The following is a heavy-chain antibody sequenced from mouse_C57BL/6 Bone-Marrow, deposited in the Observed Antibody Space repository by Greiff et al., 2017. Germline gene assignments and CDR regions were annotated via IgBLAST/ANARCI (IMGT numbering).Heavy chain of an antibody. Sequence: EVMLVESGGDLVKPGGSLKLSCAASGFTFSSYGMSLVRQTPDKRLEWVATISSCGIYTYYPDSVKGRYTITRDNAKNTLYLQMSSLKSEDTAMYYCARPYGNYWGQGTLVTVSA. CDR1: GFTFSSYG. J-gene: IGHJ3*01. D-gene: IGHD2-1*01. CDR2: ISSCGIYT. V-gene: IGHV5-6*01. CDR3: ARPYGNY.